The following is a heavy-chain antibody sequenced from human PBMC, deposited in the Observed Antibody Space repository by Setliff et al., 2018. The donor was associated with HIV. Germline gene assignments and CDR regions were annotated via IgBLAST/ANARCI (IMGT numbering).Heavy chain of an antibody. V-gene: IGHV1-69*13. J-gene: IGHJ6*03. CDR3: ATNPEMATINYYYYYMDV. D-gene: IGHD5-12*01. CDR1: GGTFRGFG. Sequence: SVKVSCKASGGTFRGFGISWVVQAPGQGLEWMGQIIPIFGTPRYAQKFQGRVTITADESTSTVYMELSSLRSEDTAVYYCATNPEMATINYYYYYMDVWGKGTTGTVS. CDR2: IIPIFGTP.